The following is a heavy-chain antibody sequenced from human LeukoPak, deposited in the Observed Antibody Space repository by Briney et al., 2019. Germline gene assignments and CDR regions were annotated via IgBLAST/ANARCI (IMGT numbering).Heavy chain of an antibody. Sequence: GGSLRLSCAASGFTVSSSYMSWVRQAPGKGLEWVSLIYSGGRTEYTDSVKGRFTIYTDNSKNTLYLQMNSLRAEDTAVYYCARVGCSGGSCYTQYFNHWGQGTLVTVSP. D-gene: IGHD2-15*01. V-gene: IGHV3-53*01. J-gene: IGHJ1*01. CDR3: ARVGCSGGSCYTQYFNH. CDR2: IYSGGRT. CDR1: GFTVSSSY.